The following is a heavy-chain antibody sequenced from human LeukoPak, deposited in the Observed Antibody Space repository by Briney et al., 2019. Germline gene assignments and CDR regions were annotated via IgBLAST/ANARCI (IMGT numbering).Heavy chain of an antibody. V-gene: IGHV3-21*01. D-gene: IGHD3-10*01. Sequence: NPGGSLRLSCAASGLSFSSNSMNWVRQAPGKGLEWVSVISSSSTSIKYADSVKGRFAISRDNARSSVYLEMNSLRVEDTAVYYCAKVGTGNQYGSGDFDLWGQGSLVTVSS. J-gene: IGHJ4*02. CDR3: AKVGTGNQYGSGDFDL. CDR1: GLSFSSNS. CDR2: ISSSSTSI.